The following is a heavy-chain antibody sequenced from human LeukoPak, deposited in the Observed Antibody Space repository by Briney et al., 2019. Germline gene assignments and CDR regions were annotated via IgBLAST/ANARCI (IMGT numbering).Heavy chain of an antibody. CDR1: GGSISSYY. Sequence: SETLSLTCTVSGGSISSYYWSWIRQPPGKGLEWIGYIYYSGSTYYNPSLKSRVTISVDTSKNQFSLKLSSVTAADTAVYYCARENSSGYSAYWYFDLWGRGTLVTVSS. CDR3: ARENSSGYSAYWYFDL. V-gene: IGHV4-59*12. D-gene: IGHD3-22*01. J-gene: IGHJ2*01. CDR2: IYYSGST.